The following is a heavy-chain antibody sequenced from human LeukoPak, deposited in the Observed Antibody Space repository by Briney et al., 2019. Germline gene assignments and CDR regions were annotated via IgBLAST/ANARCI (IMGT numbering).Heavy chain of an antibody. Sequence: SQTLSLTCTVSGGSISSGSYYWSWIRQPAGKGLEWIGRIYTSGSTNYNPSLKSRVTISVDTSKNQFSLKLSSVTAADTAVYYCARVKGSSLDDWGQGTLVTVSS. CDR1: GGSISSGSYY. J-gene: IGHJ4*02. D-gene: IGHD6-6*01. CDR2: IYTSGST. V-gene: IGHV4-61*02. CDR3: ARVKGSSLDD.